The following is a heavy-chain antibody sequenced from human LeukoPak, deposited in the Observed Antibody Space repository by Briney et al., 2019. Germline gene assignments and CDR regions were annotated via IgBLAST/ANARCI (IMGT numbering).Heavy chain of an antibody. CDR1: GGSISSSSYY. J-gene: IGHJ5*02. D-gene: IGHD3-10*01. CDR2: IYYSGST. CDR3: ARQELLWFGDSMGGWFDP. Sequence: SETLSLTCTVSGGSISSSSYYWGWIRQPPGKGLEWIGSIYYSGSTYYNPSLKSRVTISVDTSKNQFSLKLSSVTAADTAVYYCARQELLWFGDSMGGWFDPWGQGTLVTVSS. V-gene: IGHV4-39*01.